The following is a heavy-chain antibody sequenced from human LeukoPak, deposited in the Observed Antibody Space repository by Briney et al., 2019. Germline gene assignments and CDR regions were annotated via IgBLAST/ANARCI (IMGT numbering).Heavy chain of an antibody. D-gene: IGHD3-22*01. V-gene: IGHV3-7*01. Sequence: GGSLRLSCAASGFTFSSYWMSWVRQAPGKGLEGVANIKQDGSEKYYVDSVKGRFTISRDNAKNSLYLQMNSLRAEDTAVYYCARVRYYYDSSGYLHYYMDVWGKGTTVTVSS. CDR1: GFTFSSYW. J-gene: IGHJ6*03. CDR2: IKQDGSEK. CDR3: ARVRYYYDSSGYLHYYMDV.